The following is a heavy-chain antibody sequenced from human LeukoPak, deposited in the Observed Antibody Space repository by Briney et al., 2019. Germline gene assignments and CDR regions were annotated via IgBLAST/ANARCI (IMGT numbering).Heavy chain of an antibody. D-gene: IGHD3-3*01. Sequence: ASVKVSCKISGHTLTELSMHWVRQAPGEGLEWMGGFDPEDGETIYAQKFQGRVTMTEDTSTDTAYTEVSSLRSEDTAVYYCAIGLDLIFGVINHWGQGTLVTVSS. CDR1: GHTLTELS. V-gene: IGHV1-24*01. CDR2: FDPEDGET. CDR3: AIGLDLIFGVINH. J-gene: IGHJ5*02.